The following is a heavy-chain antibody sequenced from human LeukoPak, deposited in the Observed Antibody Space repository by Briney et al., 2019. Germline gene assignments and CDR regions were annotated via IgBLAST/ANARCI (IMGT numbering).Heavy chain of an antibody. CDR3: ARNMVGETTFDY. V-gene: IGHV4-34*01. D-gene: IGHD2/OR15-2a*01. CDR1: GGSFSGYY. CDR2: INQSGST. Sequence: SETLSLTCAVYGGSFSGYYWSWIRQPPGQGLEWIGEINQSGSTNYNPSLERRVTMSVDTSKNQVFLKLTSVTAADTAVCYCARNMVGETTFDYWGQGTLVTVSS. J-gene: IGHJ4*02.